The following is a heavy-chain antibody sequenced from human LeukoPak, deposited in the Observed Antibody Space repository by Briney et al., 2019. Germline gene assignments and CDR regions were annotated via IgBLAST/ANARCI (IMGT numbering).Heavy chain of an antibody. J-gene: IGHJ4*02. Sequence: GGSLRLSCAASAFTLSSYEMNWVRQAPGKGLEWVSHISSSGSTIYYADSVKGPFTISRDNAKNSLYLQMNSLSVEDTAVYYCARDVRYCSGGSCYSGDYWGQGTLVTVSS. CDR1: AFTLSSYE. V-gene: IGHV3-48*03. D-gene: IGHD2-15*01. CDR3: ARDVRYCSGGSCYSGDY. CDR2: ISSSGSTI.